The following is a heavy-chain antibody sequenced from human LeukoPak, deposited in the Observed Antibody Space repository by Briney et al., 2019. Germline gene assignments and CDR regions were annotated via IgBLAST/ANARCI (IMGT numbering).Heavy chain of an antibody. CDR3: ARDIDYGDYVSDY. CDR1: GFTFSTFW. CDR2: INSDGSTT. V-gene: IGHV3-74*01. D-gene: IGHD4-17*01. Sequence: GGSLRLSCAASGFTFSTFWMHWVRQAPGKGLVWVSRINSDGSTTNYADSVKGRFTISRDNSKNTLYLQMNSLRAEDTAVYYCARDIDYGDYVSDYWGQGTLVTVSS. J-gene: IGHJ4*02.